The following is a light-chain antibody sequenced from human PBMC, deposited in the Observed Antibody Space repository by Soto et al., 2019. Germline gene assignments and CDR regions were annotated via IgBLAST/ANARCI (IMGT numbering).Light chain of an antibody. CDR2: GAS. V-gene: IGKV3-15*01. J-gene: IGKJ1*01. Sequence: EIVMTQSPATLSVSPGESATLSCRASQSVSNNLTWYQQKPGQPPRLLIYGASTRATGVPGRFSGSGSGTDFTLTISNLQSEDFAVYHCQQYDKWPRTFGQGTKVDIK. CDR1: QSVSNN. CDR3: QQYDKWPRT.